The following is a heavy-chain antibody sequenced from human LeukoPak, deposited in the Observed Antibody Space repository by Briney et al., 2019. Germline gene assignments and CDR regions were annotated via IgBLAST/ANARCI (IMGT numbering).Heavy chain of an antibody. D-gene: IGHD6-6*01. J-gene: IGHJ3*02. CDR3: ARVAWIGQLVRRTGAFDI. V-gene: IGHV4-39*07. CDR1: GGSISSSSYY. Sequence: SETLSLTCTVSGGSISSSSYYWGWIRQPPGKGLEWIGSIYYSGSTYFNPSLKSRVTISVDTSKNQFSLQLNSVTPEDTAVYYCARVAWIGQLVRRTGAFDIWGQGTMVTVSS. CDR2: IYYSGST.